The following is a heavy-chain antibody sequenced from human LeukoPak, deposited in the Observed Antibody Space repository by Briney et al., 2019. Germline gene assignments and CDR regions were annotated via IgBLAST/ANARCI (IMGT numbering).Heavy chain of an antibody. Sequence: ASVKVSCKVSGYTLTELSMHWVRQAPGKGLEWMGGFDPEDGETIYAQKFQGRVTMTEDTSTDTAYMELSSLRSEDTAVYYCATTPDSSGYQPPYYFDYWGQGTLDTVSS. V-gene: IGHV1-24*01. CDR3: ATTPDSSGYQPPYYFDY. J-gene: IGHJ4*02. CDR1: GYTLTELS. D-gene: IGHD3-22*01. CDR2: FDPEDGET.